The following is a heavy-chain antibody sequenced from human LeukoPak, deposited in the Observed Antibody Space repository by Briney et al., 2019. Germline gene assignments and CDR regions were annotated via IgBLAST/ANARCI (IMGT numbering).Heavy chain of an antibody. CDR2: MNPNSGNT. D-gene: IGHD1-26*01. CDR1: GYTFTSYD. CDR3: ARGGKRIVGATTDLDY. Sequence: ASVKVSCKASGYTFTSYDINWVRQATGQGLEWMGWMNPNSGNTGYAQKFQGRVTMTRNTSISTAYMELSSLRSEDTAVYYCARGGKRIVGATTDLDYWGQGTLVTVSS. J-gene: IGHJ4*02. V-gene: IGHV1-8*01.